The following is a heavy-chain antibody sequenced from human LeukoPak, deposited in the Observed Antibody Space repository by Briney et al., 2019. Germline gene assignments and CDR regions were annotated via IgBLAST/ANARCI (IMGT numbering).Heavy chain of an antibody. CDR3: ARDPLRGFDF. CDR2: IYHSGST. J-gene: IGHJ4*02. V-gene: IGHV4-38-2*02. Sequence: SETLSLTCTVSNYSISRGHYWGWIRQPPGKGLEWIGNIYHSGSTPYSPSLKGRVTISADTSKNQFSLNLSSLTAADTAVYFCARDPLRGFDFWGQGTLVTVSS. CDR1: NYSISRGHY.